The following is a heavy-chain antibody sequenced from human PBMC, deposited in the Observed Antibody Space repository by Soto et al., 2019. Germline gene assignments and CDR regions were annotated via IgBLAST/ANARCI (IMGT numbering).Heavy chain of an antibody. D-gene: IGHD6-19*01. CDR1: GFTFSSYA. CDR3: AKGGRAVAGTRKIWFDP. Sequence: LRPSCAASGFTFSSYAMSWVRQAPGNGLEWVSAIRGSGGSTYYADSVKGRFTISRDNSKNTRHLQMNSLRAEDTAVYYCAKGGRAVAGTRKIWFDPWGQGTLVTVSS. CDR2: IRGSGGST. V-gene: IGHV3-23*01. J-gene: IGHJ5*02.